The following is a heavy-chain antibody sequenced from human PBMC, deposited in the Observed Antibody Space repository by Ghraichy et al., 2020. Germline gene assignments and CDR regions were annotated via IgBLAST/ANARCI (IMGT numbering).Heavy chain of an antibody. CDR2: IKSKTDGGTT. J-gene: IGHJ4*02. V-gene: IGHV3-15*01. D-gene: IGHD2/OR15-2a*01. CDR1: GFTFSNAW. Sequence: GGSLRLSCAASGFTFSNAWMSWVRQAPGKGLEWVGRIKSKTDGGTTDYAAPVKGRFTISRDDSKNTLYLQMNSLKTEDTAVYYCTTDPCKPHYCPSYWGQGTLVTVSS. CDR3: TTDPCKPHYCPSY.